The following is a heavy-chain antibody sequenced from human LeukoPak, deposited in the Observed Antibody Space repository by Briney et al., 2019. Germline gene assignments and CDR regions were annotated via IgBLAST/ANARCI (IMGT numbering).Heavy chain of an antibody. Sequence: SVKVSCKASGGTFSSYAISWVRQAPGQGVEGMGGIIPIFGTGNYAKKFQGRVTITTDEYTSKDYMELSRLRSEDRAVYYCARDYYDSSGYGAFDIWGQGTMVTVSS. V-gene: IGHV1-69*05. J-gene: IGHJ3*02. CDR2: IIPIFGTG. CDR1: GGTFSSYA. D-gene: IGHD3-22*01. CDR3: ARDYYDSSGYGAFDI.